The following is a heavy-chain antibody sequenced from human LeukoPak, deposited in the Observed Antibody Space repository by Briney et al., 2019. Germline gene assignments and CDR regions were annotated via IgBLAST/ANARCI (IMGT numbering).Heavy chain of an antibody. D-gene: IGHD6-13*01. V-gene: IGHV1-2*02. CDR3: ARGRGAAAATGYMDV. CDR2: INPNSGGT. J-gene: IGHJ6*03. Sequence: ASVKVSCKASGYTFTGYYMHWVRQAPGQGLEWMGWINPNSGGTNYAQKFQGRVTMTRDTSISTAYMELSRLRSDDTAVYYCARGRGAAAATGYMDVWGKGTTVTVSS. CDR1: GYTFTGYY.